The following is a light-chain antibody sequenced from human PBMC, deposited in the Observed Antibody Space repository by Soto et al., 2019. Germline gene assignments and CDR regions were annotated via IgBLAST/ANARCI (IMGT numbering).Light chain of an antibody. V-gene: IGKV3-20*01. CDR1: QSVSSAN. CDR2: GAS. J-gene: IGKJ1*01. CDR3: HQYGNSPQK. Sequence: EILLSQSPGNLSMSPGGRATLSCRASQSVSSANFAWYQQKPGQAPRLLIYGASSRATGIPARFSGSGSGTVFTLTINILDPGDCADYYCHQYGNSPQKFGLGTKVYIK.